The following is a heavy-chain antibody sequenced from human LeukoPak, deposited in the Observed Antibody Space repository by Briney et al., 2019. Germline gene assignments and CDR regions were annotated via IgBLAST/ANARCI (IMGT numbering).Heavy chain of an antibody. Sequence: SETLSLTCTVSGYSISSGYYWGWIRQPPGKGLEWIGSFYHSGTTYYNPSLKSRVTILVDTSKNHFSLKLSSVTAADTAVYYCARSQDYWGQGTLVTVSS. CDR1: GYSISSGYY. J-gene: IGHJ4*02. CDR3: ARSQDY. CDR2: FYHSGTT. V-gene: IGHV4-38-2*02.